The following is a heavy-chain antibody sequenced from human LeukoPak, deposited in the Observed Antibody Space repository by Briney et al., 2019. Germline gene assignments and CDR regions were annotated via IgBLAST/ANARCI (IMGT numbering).Heavy chain of an antibody. V-gene: IGHV3-30*02. D-gene: IGHD2-2*01. Sequence: PGGSLRLSCAASGFTSSSYVMHWVRQAPGKGLEWVAFIRYDGSDKYYADSVKGRFTISRYNSKNTLYLQMNILRAEDTAVYYCASLEYCSSTSGYVTDYWGQGTLVTVSS. CDR1: GFTSSSYV. J-gene: IGHJ4*02. CDR2: IRYDGSDK. CDR3: ASLEYCSSTSGYVTDY.